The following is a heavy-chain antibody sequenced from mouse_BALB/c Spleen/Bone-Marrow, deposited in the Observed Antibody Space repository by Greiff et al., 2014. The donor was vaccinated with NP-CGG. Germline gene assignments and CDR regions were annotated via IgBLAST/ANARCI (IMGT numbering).Heavy chain of an antibody. CDR3: APYCYGSSQFAY. D-gene: IGHD1-1*01. CDR2: IDPANGNT. Sequence: EVQLQQSGAELVKPGASVKLSCTASGFNIKDTYMHWVKQRPEQGLEWIGRIDPANGNTKYDPKFQGKATITADTSSNTAYLQLSSLESEDSSVYYCAPYCYGSSQFAYWGQGTLVTVSA. J-gene: IGHJ3*01. CDR1: GFNIKDTY. V-gene: IGHV14-3*02.